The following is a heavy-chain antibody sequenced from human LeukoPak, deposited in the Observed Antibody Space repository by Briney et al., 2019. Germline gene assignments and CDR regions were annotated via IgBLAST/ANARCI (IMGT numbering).Heavy chain of an antibody. J-gene: IGHJ5*02. V-gene: IGHV4-39*01. CDR2: INYSGST. D-gene: IGHD2-15*01. CDR1: GGSISSSSYY. CDR3: ARVPFFCSGGSCYSPHNWFDP. Sequence: SETLSLTCTVSGGSISSSSYYWGWIRQRPGMGLEWIGSINYSGSTYYNPSLKSRVTISVDTSKNQISLKLSSVTAADTAVYYCARVPFFCSGGSCYSPHNWFDPWGQGTLVTVSS.